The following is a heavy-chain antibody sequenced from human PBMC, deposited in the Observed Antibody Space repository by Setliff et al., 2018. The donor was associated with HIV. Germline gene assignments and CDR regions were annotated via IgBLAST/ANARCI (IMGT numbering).Heavy chain of an antibody. J-gene: IGHJ5*02. Sequence: SETLSLTCAVSGYSISSGYYWGWIRQPPGKGLEWIGGIYHSGSTYYNPSLKSRLAISVDTSKNQFSLRLNSVTAADTAVYYCARDAPTVYANGWFDPWGQGTLVTVSS. D-gene: IGHD2-8*01. CDR1: GYSISSGYY. CDR3: ARDAPTVYANGWFDP. V-gene: IGHV4-38-2*02. CDR2: IYHSGST.